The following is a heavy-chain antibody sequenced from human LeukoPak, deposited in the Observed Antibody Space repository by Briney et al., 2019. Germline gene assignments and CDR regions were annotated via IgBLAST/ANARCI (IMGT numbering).Heavy chain of an antibody. J-gene: IGHJ4*02. CDR3: ARDYGGSSPFDY. CDR1: GFTFSNYE. V-gene: IGHV3-48*03. Sequence: AGGSLRLSCAASGFTFSNYEMHWVRQAPGKGLEWVSYISSSGSDICYADSVKGRFTISRDNAKNSLYLHMNSLRAEDTAVYYCARDYGGSSPFDYWGQGTLVTVSS. CDR2: ISSSGSDI. D-gene: IGHD4-23*01.